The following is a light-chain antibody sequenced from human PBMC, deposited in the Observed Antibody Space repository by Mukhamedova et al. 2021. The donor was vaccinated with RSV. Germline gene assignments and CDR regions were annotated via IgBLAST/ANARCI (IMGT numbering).Light chain of an antibody. Sequence: GKAPKLLVYDASNLETGAPSRFSGSGSGTHFTFTISSLQPEDTATYYCQQYGSFGQGTKLEIK. V-gene: IGKV1-33*01. J-gene: IGKJ2*03. CDR3: QQYGS. CDR2: DAS.